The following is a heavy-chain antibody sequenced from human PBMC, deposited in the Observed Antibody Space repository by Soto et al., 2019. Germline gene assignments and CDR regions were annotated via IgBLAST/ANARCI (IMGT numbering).Heavy chain of an antibody. CDR3: ARGLITGSHYSGGWYYFDS. D-gene: IGHD6-19*01. CDR1: GESFSGYI. CDR2: INHSGSA. J-gene: IGHJ4*02. Sequence: QVQLQQSGAGLLKPSETLSLTCAVYGESFSGYIWTWIRQTPGKGLQWIGQINHSGSAYYNPSLKRRATRAVRTSHSQFSLELSSVTAADTAVYYCARGLITGSHYSGGWYYFDSWGQGTQVTVSS. V-gene: IGHV4-34*01.